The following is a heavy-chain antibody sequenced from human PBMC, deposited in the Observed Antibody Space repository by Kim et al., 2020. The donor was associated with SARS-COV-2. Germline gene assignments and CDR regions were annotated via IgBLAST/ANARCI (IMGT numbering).Heavy chain of an antibody. CDR2: IYYSGST. V-gene: IGHV4-39*07. CDR1: GGSISSSSYY. Sequence: SETLSLTCTVSGGSISSSSYYWDWIRQPPGKGLEWLGSIYYSGSTYYNPSLKSRVTISVDTSKNQFSLKLSSVTAADTAVYYCARVRARYTWVHYYYYGMDVWGQGTTVTVSS. D-gene: IGHD1-1*01. J-gene: IGHJ6*02. CDR3: ARVRARYTWVHYYYYGMDV.